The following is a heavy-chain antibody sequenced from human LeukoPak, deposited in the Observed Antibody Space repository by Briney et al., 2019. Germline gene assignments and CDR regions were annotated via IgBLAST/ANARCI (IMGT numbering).Heavy chain of an antibody. CDR3: ARERSGDWFDP. V-gene: IGHV3-48*03. J-gene: IGHJ5*02. Sequence: GGSLRLSCAASGFTFSSFEMNWVRQAPGKGLEWVSYISSSGGTIYYADSVKGRFTISRDNAKNSLYLQLTSLRAEDTAVYYCARERSGDWFDPWGQGTLVTVSS. CDR2: ISSSGGTI. D-gene: IGHD3-16*01. CDR1: GFTFSSFE.